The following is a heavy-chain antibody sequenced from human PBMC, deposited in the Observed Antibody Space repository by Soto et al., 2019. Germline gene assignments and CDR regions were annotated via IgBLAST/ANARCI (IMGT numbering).Heavy chain of an antibody. Sequence: GGSLRLSCEASGFAFTSYWIHWVRQAPWKGLVWVAGVKSDGTTATYADSVRGRFTISRDNAKNTLYLQMNSLSAEDTAVYYCASLFASTYSHRPFDFCGQGTQVTVSS. D-gene: IGHD2-15*01. CDR3: ASLFASTYSHRPFDF. J-gene: IGHJ4*02. V-gene: IGHV3-74*01. CDR2: VKSDGTTA. CDR1: GFAFTSYW.